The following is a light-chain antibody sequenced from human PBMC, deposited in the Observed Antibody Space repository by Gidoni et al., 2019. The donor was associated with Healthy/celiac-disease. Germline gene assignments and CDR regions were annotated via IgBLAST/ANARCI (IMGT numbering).Light chain of an antibody. Sequence: QMTQSPSTLSASVGDRVTITCRASQSISSWLAWYQQKPGKAPKLLIYDASSLESGVPSRFSGSGSGTEFTLTISSLQPDDFATYYCQQYNSYSWTFGQGTKVEIK. CDR3: QQYNSYSWT. J-gene: IGKJ1*01. CDR1: QSISSW. V-gene: IGKV1-5*01. CDR2: DAS.